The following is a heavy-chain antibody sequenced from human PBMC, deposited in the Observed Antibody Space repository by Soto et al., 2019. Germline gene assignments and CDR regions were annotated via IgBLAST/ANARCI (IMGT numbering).Heavy chain of an antibody. J-gene: IGHJ5*02. V-gene: IGHV4-4*02. D-gene: IGHD1-7*01. CDR3: AKGRNYFDP. Sequence: SETLSLTCAVSRGSISMSNWWTWIRQSPGKGLEWIGEISEWGTTNYKPSLKSRLTISVDKSNNHLSLNLTSVTAADTAIYYCAKGRNYFDPWGQGILVTVSS. CDR1: RGSISMSNW. CDR2: ISEWGTT.